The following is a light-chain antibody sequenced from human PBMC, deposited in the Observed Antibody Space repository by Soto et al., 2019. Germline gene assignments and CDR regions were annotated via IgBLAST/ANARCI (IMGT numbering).Light chain of an antibody. CDR1: SSDVGTFNL. CDR3: CSYADSSVYV. CDR2: EVI. Sequence: QSVLTQVASVSGSPGQSITISCTGTSSDVGTFNLVSWYQQHPGKAPRLMIYEVIKRPSGVSNRFSGSKSGNTASLAISGLQAEDEADYYCCSYADSSVYVFGTGTKVTVL. J-gene: IGLJ1*01. V-gene: IGLV2-23*02.